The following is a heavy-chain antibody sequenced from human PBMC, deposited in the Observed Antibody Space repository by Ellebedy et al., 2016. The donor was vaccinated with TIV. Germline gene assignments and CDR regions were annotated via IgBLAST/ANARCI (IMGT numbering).Heavy chain of an antibody. V-gene: IGHV3-43*01. CDR2: INWNAETA. CDR1: GFTFDEYT. CDR3: VKAGGEQIVDYYFDY. D-gene: IGHD3-9*01. J-gene: IGHJ4*02. Sequence: GGSLRLXCAASGFTFDEYTMHWVRQAPGKGLEWVSLINWNAETAHYVDSVEGRFTISRDNSKNALYLQMNNLRPDDTALYYCVKAGGEQIVDYYFDYWGRGTLVTVSS.